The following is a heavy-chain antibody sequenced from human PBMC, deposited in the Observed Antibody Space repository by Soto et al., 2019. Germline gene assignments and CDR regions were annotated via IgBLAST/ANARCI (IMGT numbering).Heavy chain of an antibody. CDR1: GGSISSYY. J-gene: IGHJ6*02. CDR2: IDYSGST. V-gene: IGHV4-59*01. CDR3: SRDGASSSWHGMDV. Sequence: SETLSLTCTVSGGSISSYYWSWIRQPPGKGLEWIGYIDYSGSTNYNPSLKSRVSISVDTSKNQFSLMLNSVTAADTAMCYCSRDGASSSWHGMDVWGQGTTVTVSS. D-gene: IGHD6-19*01.